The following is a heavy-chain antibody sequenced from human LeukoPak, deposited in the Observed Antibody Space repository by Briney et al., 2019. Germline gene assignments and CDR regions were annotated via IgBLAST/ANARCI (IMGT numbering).Heavy chain of an antibody. J-gene: IGHJ3*01. CDR3: AKEAGLFDV. CDR1: GFTFDDYA. V-gene: IGHV3-9*01. Sequence: GRSLRLSCAASGFTFDDYAIHWVRQAPGKGLEWVSGISWNSGSIGYADSVKGRFTISRDNAKNSLYLQMNSLRAEDTALYYCAKEAGLFDVWGQGTMVTVSS. CDR2: ISWNSGSI.